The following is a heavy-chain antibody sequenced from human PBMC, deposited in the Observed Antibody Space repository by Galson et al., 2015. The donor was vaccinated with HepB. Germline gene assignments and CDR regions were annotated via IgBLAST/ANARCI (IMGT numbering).Heavy chain of an antibody. J-gene: IGHJ4*02. D-gene: IGHD3-22*01. CDR2: ITASGGTT. CDR3: AGTTGYYLRGSGFDY. V-gene: IGHV3-23*01. CDR1: GFTLSNYA. Sequence: SLRLSCAASGFTLSNYAMSWVRQTPGKGLEWVSSITASGGTTYYADSVKGRFTISRDNSKNTLYLQMNSLRAEDTAVYYCAGTTGYYLRGSGFDYWGLGTLVTVSS.